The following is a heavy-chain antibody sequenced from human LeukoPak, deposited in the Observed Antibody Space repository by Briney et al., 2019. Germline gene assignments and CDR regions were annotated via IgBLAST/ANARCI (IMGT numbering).Heavy chain of an antibody. V-gene: IGHV4-39*01. CDR1: GAPISSSSYY. Sequence: SETLSLTCTVSGAPISSSSYYWGWIRQPPGKGLEWIGSISYSGSTHYNPSLESRVTISVDTSKNQFSLKLSSVTAADTAVYYCARQLYCGGDCYSFDYWGQGTLVTVSS. CDR3: ARQLYCGGDCYSFDY. D-gene: IGHD2-21*02. J-gene: IGHJ4*02. CDR2: ISYSGST.